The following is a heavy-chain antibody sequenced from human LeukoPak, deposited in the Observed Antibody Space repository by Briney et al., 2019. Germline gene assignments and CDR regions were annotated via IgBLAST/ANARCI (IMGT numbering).Heavy chain of an antibody. CDR1: GGSISSGGYY. J-gene: IGHJ5*02. CDR3: ARDRWFDP. V-gene: IGHV4-31*03. CDR2: IYYSGNP. Sequence: SETLSLTCTVSGGSISSGGYYWSWIRQHPGKGLEYIGYIYYSGNPYYNPSLKSRVTISLDTSQNQFSLRLMSVTAADTAVYYCARDRWFDPWGQGTLVTVSS.